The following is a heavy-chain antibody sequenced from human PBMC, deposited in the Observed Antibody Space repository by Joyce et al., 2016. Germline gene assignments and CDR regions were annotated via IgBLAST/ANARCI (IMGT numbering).Heavy chain of an antibody. CDR1: EFTVSDYA. Sequence: EVQLIESGGGLVQPGGSLRLSCSSSEFTVSDYAIHWVRQAPGKGLQYVSAISINGGSTFYADSVRGRFTISRDNSKNTLYLQMSSLRAEDTAVYYCVTGHYFDYWGQGTLVTVSS. CDR3: VTGHYFDY. CDR2: ISINGGST. V-gene: IGHV3-64D*08. D-gene: IGHD7-27*01. J-gene: IGHJ4*02.